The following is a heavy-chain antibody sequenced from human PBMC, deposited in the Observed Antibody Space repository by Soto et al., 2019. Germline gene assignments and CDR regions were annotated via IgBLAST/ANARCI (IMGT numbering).Heavy chain of an antibody. J-gene: IGHJ6*02. V-gene: IGHV3-21*01. CDR1: GFTFSSYS. D-gene: IGHD3-22*01. CDR2: ISSSSSYI. CDR3: ARDGYYYDSSGYPAYYYYGMDV. Sequence: EVQLVESGGGLVKPGGSLRLSCAASGFTFSSYSMNWARQAPGKGLEWVSSISSSSSYIYYADSVKGRFTISRDNAKNSLYLQMNSLRAEDTAVYYCARDGYYYDSSGYPAYYYYGMDVWGQGTTVTVSS.